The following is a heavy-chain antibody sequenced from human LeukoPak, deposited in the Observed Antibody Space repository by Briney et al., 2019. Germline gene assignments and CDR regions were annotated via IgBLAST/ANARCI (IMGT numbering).Heavy chain of an antibody. J-gene: IGHJ5*02. CDR3: ARAGTPRSSPRSEGRQSGSWFDP. CDR1: GYSFTSFW. Sequence: GESLKISCKGSGYSFTSFWIGWVRPMPAQGMGWMGISYPGDFDTRSSTSFQGQVTISAHKSISTAYLQWSSLKASDTAMYYCARAGTPRSSPRSEGRQSGSWFDPWGQGTLVTVSS. D-gene: IGHD1-26*01. V-gene: IGHV5-51*01. CDR2: SYPGDFDT.